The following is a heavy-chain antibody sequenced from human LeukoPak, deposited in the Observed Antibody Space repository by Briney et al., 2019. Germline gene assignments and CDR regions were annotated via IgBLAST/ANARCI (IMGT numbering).Heavy chain of an antibody. V-gene: IGHV4-39*07. CDR3: ARGGQRWLQLNY. D-gene: IGHD5-24*01. J-gene: IGHJ4*02. CDR2: IYYSGST. Sequence: SETLSLTCTVSGGSISSSSYYWGWIRQPPGKGLEWIGSIYYSGSTYYNPSLKSRVTISVDTSKNQFSLKLSSVTAADTAVYYCARGGQRWLQLNYWGQGTLVTVSS. CDR1: GGSISSSSYY.